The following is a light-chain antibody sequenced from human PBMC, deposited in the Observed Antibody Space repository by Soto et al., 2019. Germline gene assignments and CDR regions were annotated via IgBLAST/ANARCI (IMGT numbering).Light chain of an antibody. J-gene: IGKJ2*01. CDR1: QSVSSK. V-gene: IGKV3-15*01. CDR2: GAS. Sequence: EIVMTQSPGTLSVSPGERATLSCRDSQSVSSKLAWYQQKPGQAPRLFXYGASTRANGIPARFSGSGSGTELTLTISSLQSEDSAVYYCQQYDNWPTYTFGQGTKVDIK. CDR3: QQYDNWPTYT.